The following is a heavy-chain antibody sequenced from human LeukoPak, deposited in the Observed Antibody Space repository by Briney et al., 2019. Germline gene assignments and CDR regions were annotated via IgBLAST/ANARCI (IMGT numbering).Heavy chain of an antibody. V-gene: IGHV1-69*06. J-gene: IGHJ6*03. CDR3: ARGTDYYYYYMDV. CDR1: GYTFTGYY. CDR2: IIPIFGTA. Sequence: SVKVSCKASGYTFTGYYMHWVRQAPGQGLEWMGGIIPIFGTANYAQKFQGRVTITADKSTSTAYMELSSLRSEDTAVYYCARGTDYYYYYMDVWGKGITVTVSS.